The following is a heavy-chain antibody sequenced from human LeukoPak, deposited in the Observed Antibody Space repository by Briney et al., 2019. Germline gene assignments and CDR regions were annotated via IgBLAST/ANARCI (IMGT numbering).Heavy chain of an antibody. CDR1: GYTFSTND. D-gene: IGHD6-6*01. CDR3: ARGRCEGSSLTYYYYYMDV. Sequence: ASVKVSCKASGYTFSTNDINWVRQATGQGLEWMGWMNPNSGNTGYAQKFQGRVTMTTNTSVSTAYMELSSLRSEDTAVYYCARGRCEGSSLTYYYYYMDVWGKGTTVTVSS. J-gene: IGHJ6*03. CDR2: MNPNSGNT. V-gene: IGHV1-8*01.